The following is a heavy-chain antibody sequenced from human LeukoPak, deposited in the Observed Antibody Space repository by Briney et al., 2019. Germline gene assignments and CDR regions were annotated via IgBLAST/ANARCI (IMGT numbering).Heavy chain of an antibody. CDR1: GYTFTSYG. V-gene: IGHV1-18*01. J-gene: IGHJ4*02. Sequence: ASVKVSCKASGYTFTSYGISWVRQAPGQGLEWVGWISAYNGNTNYEQKLQGRGTMTTDTPTSTAYMQLRSLTSDDTAVNYCARDSSGSRHDNFDYWGQGTLGTVSS. D-gene: IGHD1-26*01. CDR3: ARDSSGSRHDNFDY. CDR2: ISAYNGNT.